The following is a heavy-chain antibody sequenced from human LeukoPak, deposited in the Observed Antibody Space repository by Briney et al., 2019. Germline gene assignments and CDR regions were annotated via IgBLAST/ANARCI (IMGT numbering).Heavy chain of an antibody. CDR2: IYPGDSDT. D-gene: IGHD6-13*01. CDR1: GYSFTSYW. CDR3: AGSSIAAAPSEARFDP. J-gene: IGHJ5*02. Sequence: GESLKISCKGSGYSFTSYWIGWVRQMPGKGLEWMGIIYPGDSDTRYSPSFQGQVTISADKSISTAYPQWSSLKASDTAMYYCAGSSIAAAPSEARFDPWGQGTLVTVSS. V-gene: IGHV5-51*01.